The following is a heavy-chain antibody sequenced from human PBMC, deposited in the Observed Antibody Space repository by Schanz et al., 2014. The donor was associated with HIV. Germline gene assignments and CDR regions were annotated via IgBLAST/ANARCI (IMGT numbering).Heavy chain of an antibody. CDR2: ISWNSGSI. CDR3: ARDSGPGSY. J-gene: IGHJ4*02. D-gene: IGHD3-10*01. V-gene: IGHV3-9*01. CDR1: GFTFDDYA. Sequence: EVHLLVESGGGLVQPGGSLRLSCAASGFTFDDYAMHWVRQAPGKGLEWVSGISWNSGSIGYADSVKGRFTISRDNAKNSLYLQMNSLRAEDTALYYCARDSGPGSYWGQGTLVTVSS.